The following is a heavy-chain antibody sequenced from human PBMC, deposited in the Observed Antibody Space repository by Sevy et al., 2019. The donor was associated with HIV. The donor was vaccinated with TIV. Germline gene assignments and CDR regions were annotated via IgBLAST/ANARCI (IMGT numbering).Heavy chain of an antibody. Sequence: GGSLRLSCAASGFTFSTYWMHWVRQAPGKGLVWVLRINSDGNYRSYVESVEGRFTISRHNAQNTLFLQISSLRVEDTAVYYCARESRGSLEGFDIWGQGTMVTVSS. CDR3: ARESRGSLEGFDI. V-gene: IGHV3-74*01. J-gene: IGHJ3*02. CDR2: INSDGNYR. CDR1: GFTFSTYW. D-gene: IGHD1-26*01.